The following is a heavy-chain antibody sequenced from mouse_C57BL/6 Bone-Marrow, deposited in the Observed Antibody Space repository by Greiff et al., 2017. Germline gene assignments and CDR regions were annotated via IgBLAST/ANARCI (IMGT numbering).Heavy chain of an antibody. CDR3: ARWWLLPYAMDY. J-gene: IGHJ4*01. CDR1: GYAFSSSW. CDR2: IYPGDGDT. V-gene: IGHV1-82*01. Sequence: QVQLKESGPELVKPGASVKISCKASGYAFSSSWLNWVKQRPGKGLEWIGRIYPGDGDTNYNGKFKGKATLTADKSSSTAYMQLSSLTSEDSAVYFCARWWLLPYAMDYWGQGTSVTGSS. D-gene: IGHD2-3*01.